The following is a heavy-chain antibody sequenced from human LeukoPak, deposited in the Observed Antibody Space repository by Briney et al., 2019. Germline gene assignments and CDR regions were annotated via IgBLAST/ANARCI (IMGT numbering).Heavy chain of an antibody. D-gene: IGHD1-26*01. CDR3: TRQVDSGSYDYYGMDV. CDR1: GFNFSSYS. V-gene: IGHV3-73*01. Sequence: GGSLRLSCAASGFNFSSYSMNWVRQASGKGLEWVGRIRSKANSYATAYAASVKGRFTISRDDSKNTAYLQMNSLKTEDTAVYYCTRQVDSGSYDYYGMDVWGQGTTVTVSS. J-gene: IGHJ6*02. CDR2: IRSKANSYAT.